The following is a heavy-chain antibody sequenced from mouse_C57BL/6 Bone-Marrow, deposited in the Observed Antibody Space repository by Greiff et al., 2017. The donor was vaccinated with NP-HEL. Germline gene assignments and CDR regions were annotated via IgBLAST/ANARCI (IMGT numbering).Heavy chain of an antibody. CDR3: ARVERYGSLYAMDY. CDR1: GFTFSSYA. V-gene: IGHV5-4*03. Sequence: DVKLVESGGGLVKPGGSLKLSCAASGFTFSSYAMSWVRQTPEKRLEWVATISDGGSYTYYPDNVKGRFTISRDNAKNNLYLQMSHLKSEDTAMYYCARVERYGSLYAMDYWGQGTSVTVSS. J-gene: IGHJ4*01. CDR2: ISDGGSYT. D-gene: IGHD2-1*01.